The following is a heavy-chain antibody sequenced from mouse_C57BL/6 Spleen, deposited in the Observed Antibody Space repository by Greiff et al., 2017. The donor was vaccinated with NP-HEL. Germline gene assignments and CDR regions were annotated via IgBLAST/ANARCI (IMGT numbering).Heavy chain of an antibody. CDR1: GYTFTDYE. CDR2: IDPETGGT. CDR3: TRRESNYLFAY. D-gene: IGHD2-5*01. Sequence: QVQLQQSGAELVRPGASVTLSCKASGYTFTDYEMHWVKQTPVHGLEWIGAIDPETGGTAYNQKFKGKAILTADKSSSTAYMELRSLTSEDSAVYYCTRRESNYLFAYWGQGTLVTVSA. V-gene: IGHV1-15*01. J-gene: IGHJ3*01.